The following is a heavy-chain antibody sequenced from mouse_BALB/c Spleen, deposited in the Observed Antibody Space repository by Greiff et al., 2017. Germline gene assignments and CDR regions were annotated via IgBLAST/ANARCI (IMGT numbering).Heavy chain of an antibody. V-gene: IGHV5-9-4*01. Sequence: EVQVVESGGGLVKPGGSLKLSCAASGFTFSSYAMSWVRQSPEKRLEWVAEISSGGSYTYYPDTVTGRFTISRDNAKNTLYLEMSSLRSEDTAMYYCARDYYFDYWGQGTTLTVSS. CDR3: ARDYYFDY. CDR2: ISSGGSYT. CDR1: GFTFSSYA. J-gene: IGHJ2*01.